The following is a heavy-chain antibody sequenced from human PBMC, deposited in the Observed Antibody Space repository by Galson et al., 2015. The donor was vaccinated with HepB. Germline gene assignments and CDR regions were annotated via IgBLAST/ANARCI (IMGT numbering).Heavy chain of an antibody. CDR1: GYTFSRYY. CDR3: ARDLVVAATGSYFDY. V-gene: IGHV1-46*01. Sequence: SVKVSCKASGYTFSRYYIHWVRQAPGQGLEWLGVIDPSAGSTTYAQKFQGRVTMTRDTSTSTVYMELSSLRSEDTAVYYCARDLVVAATGSYFDYWGQGTLVTVSS. CDR2: IDPSAGST. D-gene: IGHD2-15*01. J-gene: IGHJ4*02.